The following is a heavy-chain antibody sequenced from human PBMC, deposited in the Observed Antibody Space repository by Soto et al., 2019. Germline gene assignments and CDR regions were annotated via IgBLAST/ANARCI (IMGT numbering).Heavy chain of an antibody. J-gene: IGHJ4*02. V-gene: IGHV1-3*01. CDR1: GYTFTSYA. Sequence: ASVKVSCKASGYTFTSYAMHWVRQAPGQRLEWLGWINAGNGNTKYSQKFQGRVTITRDTSASTAYMELSGLRSEDTAVYYCARGPDYAGYFDYWGQGTLVT. CDR3: ARGPDYAGYFDY. D-gene: IGHD4-17*01. CDR2: INAGNGNT.